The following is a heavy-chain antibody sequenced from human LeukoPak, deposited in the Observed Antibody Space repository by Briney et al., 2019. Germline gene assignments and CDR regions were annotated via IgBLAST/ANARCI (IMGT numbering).Heavy chain of an antibody. CDR1: GGSFSGYY. CDR3: ARGAAGYSYG. V-gene: IGHV4-34*01. Sequence: PSETLSLTCAVYGGSFSGYYWSWIRQPPGKGLAWIGEINHSGSTNYNPSLKSRVTISVDTSKNQFSLKLNSVTAADTAVYYCARGAAGYSYGWGQGTLVTVSS. D-gene: IGHD5-18*01. CDR2: INHSGST. J-gene: IGHJ4*02.